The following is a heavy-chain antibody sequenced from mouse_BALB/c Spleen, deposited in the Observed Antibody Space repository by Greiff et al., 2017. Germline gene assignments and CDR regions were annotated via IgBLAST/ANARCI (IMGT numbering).Heavy chain of an antibody. CDR2: ISSGGSYT. J-gene: IGHJ4*01. D-gene: IGHD2-4*01. CDR3: ARHGGDYDEDYYAMDY. CDR1: GFTFSSYG. Sequence: VHVKQSGGDLVKPGGSLKLSCAASGFTFSSYGMSWVRQTPDKRLEWVATISSGGSYTYYPDSVKGRFTISRDNAKNTLYLQMSSLKSEDTAMYYCARHGGDYDEDYYAMDYWGQGTSVTVSS. V-gene: IGHV5-6*01.